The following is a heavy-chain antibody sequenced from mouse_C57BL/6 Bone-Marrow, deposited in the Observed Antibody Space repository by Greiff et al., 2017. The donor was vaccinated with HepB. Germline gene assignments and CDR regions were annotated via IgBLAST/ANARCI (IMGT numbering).Heavy chain of an antibody. D-gene: IGHD2-3*01. J-gene: IGHJ4*01. CDR1: GYTFTDYY. CDR2: INPYNGGT. CDR3: VSLWLLYYYAMDY. V-gene: IGHV1-19*01. Sequence: VQLKESGPVLVKPGASVKMSCKASGYTFTDYYMNWVKQSHGKSLEWIGVINPYNGGTSYNQKFKGKATLTVDKSSSTAYMELNSLTSEDSAVYYCVSLWLLYYYAMDYWGQGTSVTVSS.